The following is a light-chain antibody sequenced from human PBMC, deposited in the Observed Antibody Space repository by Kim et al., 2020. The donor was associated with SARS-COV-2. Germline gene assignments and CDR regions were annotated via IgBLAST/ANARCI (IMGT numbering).Light chain of an antibody. CDR2: GNS. CDR3: QSYDSSLSGSRV. J-gene: IGLJ3*02. V-gene: IGLV1-40*01. CDR1: SSNIGAGYD. Sequence: VTTSCTGSSSNIGAGYDVHWYQQLPGTAPKHLIYGNSNRPSGVPDRFSGSKSGTSASLAITGLQAEDEADYYCQSYDSSLSGSRVFGGGTQLTVL.